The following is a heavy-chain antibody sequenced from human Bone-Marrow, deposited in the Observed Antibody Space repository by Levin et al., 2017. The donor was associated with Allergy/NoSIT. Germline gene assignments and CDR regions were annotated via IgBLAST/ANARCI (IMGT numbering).Heavy chain of an antibody. D-gene: IGHD6-19*01. CDR2: ISWNSGSI. Sequence: GGSLRLSCAASGFTFDDYAMHWVRQAPGKGLEWVSGISWNSGSIGYADSVKGRFTISRDNAKNSLYLQMNSLRAEDTALYYCAKGTLQWLNRSPFDYWGQGTLVTVSS. V-gene: IGHV3-9*01. CDR3: AKGTLQWLNRSPFDY. J-gene: IGHJ4*02. CDR1: GFTFDDYA.